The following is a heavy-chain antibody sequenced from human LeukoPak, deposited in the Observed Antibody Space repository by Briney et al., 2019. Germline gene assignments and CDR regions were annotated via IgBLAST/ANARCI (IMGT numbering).Heavy chain of an antibody. J-gene: IGHJ4*02. CDR2: INSDGSST. CDR1: GFTFSSYW. V-gene: IGHV3-74*01. D-gene: IGHD2-2*01. CDR3: ARPRGCGSARCNNFDS. Sequence: GGSLRLSCAASGFTFSSYWMHWVRQAPGKGLVWVSRINSDGSSTSYADSVKGRFTISRDNAKNTLYLQMNSLRAEDTAVYYCARPRGCGSARCNNFDSWGQGTLVTVSS.